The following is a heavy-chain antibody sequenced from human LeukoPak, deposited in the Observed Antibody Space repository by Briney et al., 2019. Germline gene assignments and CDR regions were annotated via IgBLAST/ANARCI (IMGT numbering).Heavy chain of an antibody. CDR2: ISSSSSYT. Sequence: GGSLRLSCAASGFTFSDYYMSWIRQAPGKGLEWVSYISSSSSYTNYADSVKGRFTISRDNAKNSLYLQMNSLRAEDTAVYYCVRVICGGDCYWPTYFDYWGQGTLVTVSS. CDR3: VRVICGGDCYWPTYFDY. J-gene: IGHJ4*02. V-gene: IGHV3-11*05. D-gene: IGHD2-21*02. CDR1: GFTFSDYY.